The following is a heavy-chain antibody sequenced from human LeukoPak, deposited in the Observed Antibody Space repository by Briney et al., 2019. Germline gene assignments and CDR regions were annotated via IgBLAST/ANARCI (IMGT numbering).Heavy chain of an antibody. V-gene: IGHV1-46*01. CDR2: LYPSGGST. CDR3: ARDLTATMIVADYGMDV. CDR1: GYTLTRSY. D-gene: IGHD3-22*01. Sequence: ASVKVSCKPSGYTLTRSYIHWVSHAPAQGREGRGKLYPSGGSTSYAQKVQGRVTMTRVTSTSTVYMELSSLRSEGTAVYFWARDLTATMIVADYGMDVWGQGTTVTVSS. J-gene: IGHJ6*02.